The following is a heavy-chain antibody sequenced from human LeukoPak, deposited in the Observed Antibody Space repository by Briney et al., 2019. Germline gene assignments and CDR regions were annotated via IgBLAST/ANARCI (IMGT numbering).Heavy chain of an antibody. CDR3: AKDKSYYDSSGYYYWFDP. D-gene: IGHD3-22*01. Sequence: GGSLRLSCAASGFTFSSYAMSWVRQAPGKGLEWVSAISGSGGSTYYADSVKGRFTISSDNSKNTLYLQMNSLRAEDTAVYYCAKDKSYYDSSGYYYWFDPWGQGTLVTVPS. CDR2: ISGSGGST. J-gene: IGHJ5*02. CDR1: GFTFSSYA. V-gene: IGHV3-23*01.